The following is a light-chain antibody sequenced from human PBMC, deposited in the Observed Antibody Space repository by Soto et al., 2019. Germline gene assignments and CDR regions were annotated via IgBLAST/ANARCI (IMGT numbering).Light chain of an antibody. CDR3: SSYTSSNTLV. Sequence: QSVLTQPASVSGSPGQSITISCTGTSSDVAYYNYVSWYQQHPGKVPKLMIYDVANRPSGVSNRFSGSKSGNTASLTISGLQAEDEADYYCSSYTSSNTLVFGGGTKLTVL. CDR2: DVA. V-gene: IGLV2-14*01. J-gene: IGLJ2*01. CDR1: SSDVAYYNY.